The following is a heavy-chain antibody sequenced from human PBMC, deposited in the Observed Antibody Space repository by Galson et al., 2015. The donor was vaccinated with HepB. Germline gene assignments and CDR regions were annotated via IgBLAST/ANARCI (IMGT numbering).Heavy chain of an antibody. CDR1: GFTFSSYA. D-gene: IGHD6-19*01. Sequence: SLRLSCAASGFTFSSYAMHWVRQAPGKGLEWVAVISYDGSNKYYADSVKGRFTISRDNSKNTLYLQMNSLRAEDTAVYYCARGPSEKWLVLFLWGQGTLVTVSS. J-gene: IGHJ4*02. V-gene: IGHV3-30*04. CDR3: ARGPSEKWLVLFL. CDR2: ISYDGSNK.